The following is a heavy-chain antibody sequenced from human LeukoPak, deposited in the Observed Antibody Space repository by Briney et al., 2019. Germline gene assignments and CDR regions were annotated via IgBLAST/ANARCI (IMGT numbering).Heavy chain of an antibody. CDR3: AGRDGYNCYGY. D-gene: IGHD5-24*01. Sequence: SETLSLTCTISGDSISGRDSITGQRYCWGWLRQHPGKGLEWIGYIYYSGSTHYNPSLKSRVTISVDTSKNQFSLKLNSVTAADTAVYYCAGRDGYNCYGYWGQGTLVTVSS. J-gene: IGHJ4*02. CDR1: GDSISGRDSITGQRYC. CDR2: IYYSGST. V-gene: IGHV4-31*03.